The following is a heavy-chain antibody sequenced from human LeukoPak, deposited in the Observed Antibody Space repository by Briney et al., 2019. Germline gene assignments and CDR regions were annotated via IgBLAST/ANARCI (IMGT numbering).Heavy chain of an antibody. J-gene: IGHJ4*02. CDR2: IYPGDSDT. D-gene: IGHD4-23*01. Sequence: GESLKISCKGSGYSFANYWIGWVRQMPGKGLEWMGIIYPGDSDTRYSPSFRGQVTISADKSISTAYLQWTSLKASDTAMYYCARATTAVTPGMKYWGQGTLVTVSS. CDR1: GYSFANYW. CDR3: ARATTAVTPGMKY. V-gene: IGHV5-51*01.